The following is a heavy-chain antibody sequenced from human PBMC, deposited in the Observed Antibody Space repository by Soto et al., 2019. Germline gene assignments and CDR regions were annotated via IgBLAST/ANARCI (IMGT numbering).Heavy chain of an antibody. J-gene: IGHJ4*02. CDR1: GFTFSSYS. Sequence: EVQLVESGGGLVKPGGSLRLSCAASGFTFSSYSMNWVRQAPGKGLEWVSSISSSSSYIYYADSVKGRFTISRDNAKNSLYLQINSLSAEDTAVYYCARVMRGLSYYFYYWGQGTLVTVSS. V-gene: IGHV3-21*01. D-gene: IGHD3-16*02. CDR3: ARVMRGLSYYFYY. CDR2: ISSSSSYI.